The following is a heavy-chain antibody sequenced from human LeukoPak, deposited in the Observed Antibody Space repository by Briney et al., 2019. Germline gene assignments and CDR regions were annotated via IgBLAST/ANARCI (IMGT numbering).Heavy chain of an antibody. Sequence: PGGSLRLPCAPSGFTFSSYWMHWVRQAPGKGLVWVSRINSDGSSTSYADSVKGRFTISRDNAKNTLYLQMNSLRAEDTAVYYCARGYCSSTSCSNWFDPWGQGTLVTVSS. CDR3: ARGYCSSTSCSNWFDP. J-gene: IGHJ5*02. CDR2: INSDGSST. D-gene: IGHD2-2*01. CDR1: GFTFSSYW. V-gene: IGHV3-74*01.